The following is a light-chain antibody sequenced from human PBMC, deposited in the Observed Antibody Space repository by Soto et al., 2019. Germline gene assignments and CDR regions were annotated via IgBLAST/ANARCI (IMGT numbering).Light chain of an antibody. CDR3: HQYAVSPLT. CDR2: DAT. J-gene: IGKJ4*01. Sequence: EIVLTQSPATLSLSPGERATLSCRASRTVGNFLAWYQQKPGQAPSLLIYDATHRATGIPARFSGSGSGTDFTLSVTRLEPEDFAVYYCHQYAVSPLTFGGGTTVEIK. CDR1: RTVGNF. V-gene: IGKV3-11*01.